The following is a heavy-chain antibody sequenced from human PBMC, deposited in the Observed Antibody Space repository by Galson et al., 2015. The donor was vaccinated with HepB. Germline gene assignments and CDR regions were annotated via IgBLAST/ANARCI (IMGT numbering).Heavy chain of an antibody. Sequence: SVKVSCKASGYTFTGYYMHWVRQAPGQGLEWMGWINPNSGGTNYAQKFQGRVTMTRDTSISTAYMELSRLRSDDTAVYYCATNVDTAMVTRFDYWGQGTLVTVSS. D-gene: IGHD5-18*01. V-gene: IGHV1-2*02. CDR2: INPNSGGT. CDR1: GYTFTGYY. J-gene: IGHJ4*02. CDR3: ATNVDTAMVTRFDY.